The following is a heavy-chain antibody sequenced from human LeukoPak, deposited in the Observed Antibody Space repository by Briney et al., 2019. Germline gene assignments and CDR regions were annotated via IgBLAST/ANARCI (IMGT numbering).Heavy chain of an antibody. CDR3: ARLGIAAESPAI. Sequence: PSETLSLTCTVSGGSISSGYHWGWIRQPPGKGLEWIGSIYHSGTTYYNPSLKSRVIISVDTSKNQFSLKLSSVTAADTAVYYCARLGIAAESPAIWGQGTMVSVSS. CDR1: GGSISSGYH. CDR2: IYHSGTT. V-gene: IGHV4-39*01. D-gene: IGHD6-13*01. J-gene: IGHJ3*02.